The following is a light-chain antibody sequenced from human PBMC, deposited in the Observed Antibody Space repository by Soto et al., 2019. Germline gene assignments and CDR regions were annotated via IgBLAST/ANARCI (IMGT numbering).Light chain of an antibody. V-gene: IGKV3-20*01. Sequence: EIVLTQSPGTLSLSPGERATLSCRASQSVRSSYLAWYQQKPGQAPRLLIYGASSRATGITDRFSGSRSGRDFTLTISRLEPEDFVVYYCQQYGSATGTFGQGTKREIK. J-gene: IGKJ2*01. CDR1: QSVRSSY. CDR2: GAS. CDR3: QQYGSATGT.